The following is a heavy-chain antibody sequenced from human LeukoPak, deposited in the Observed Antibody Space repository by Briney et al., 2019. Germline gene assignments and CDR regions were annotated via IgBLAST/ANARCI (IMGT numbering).Heavy chain of an antibody. CDR2: ISYDGSNK. CDR1: GFTFSSYG. CDR3: AKDLDTAMVFDY. J-gene: IGHJ4*02. Sequence: GGSLRLSCAASGFTFSSYGMHWVRQAPGKGLEWVAVISYDGSNKYYADSVKGRFTISRDNSKNTPYLQMNSLRAEDTAVYYCAKDLDTAMVFDYWGQGTLVTVSS. D-gene: IGHD5-18*01. V-gene: IGHV3-30*18.